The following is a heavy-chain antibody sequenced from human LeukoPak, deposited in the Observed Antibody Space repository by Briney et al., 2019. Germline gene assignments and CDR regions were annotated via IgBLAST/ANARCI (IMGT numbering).Heavy chain of an antibody. CDR2: INPNSGGT. D-gene: IGHD2-15*01. V-gene: IGHV1-2*02. CDR1: GYTFTAYY. J-gene: IGHJ4*02. CDR3: ARGDIVVVVAATESDFDY. Sequence: ASVKVSCKASGYTFTAYYMHWLRQAPGQGLQWMGWINPNSGGTNYAQKFQGRVTMTRDTSISTAYMELSRLRSDDTAVYYCARGDIVVVVAATESDFDYWGQGTLVTVSS.